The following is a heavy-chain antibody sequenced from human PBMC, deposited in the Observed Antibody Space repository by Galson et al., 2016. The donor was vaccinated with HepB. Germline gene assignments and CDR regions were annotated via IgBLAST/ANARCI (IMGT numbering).Heavy chain of an antibody. J-gene: IGHJ4*02. CDR1: GLTFKSYP. CDR2: ISSNGDST. D-gene: IGHD3-9*01. Sequence: SLRLSCAASGLTFKSYPMSWVRQAPGKGLEWVAGISSNGDSTHYADSVTGRFTISRDISRRVLYLQMNSLRAEDTAVYYCTKNVWGYFDFYYSDLWGQGTLVIVSS. V-gene: IGHV3-23*01. CDR3: TKNVWGYFDFYYSDL.